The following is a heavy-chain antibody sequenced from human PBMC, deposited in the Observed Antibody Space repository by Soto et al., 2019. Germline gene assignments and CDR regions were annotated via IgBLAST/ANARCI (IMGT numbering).Heavy chain of an antibody. V-gene: IGHV1-69*01. Sequence: QVQLVQSGAEVKKPGSSVKVSCKASGGTFSSYAISWVRQAPGQGLEWMGGIIPIFGTANYAQKFQGRVTIPADESTSTAYMELSRLRAEDTAVYYCARSMIVVVIGAYYYYGMDVWGQGTTVTVSS. CDR3: ARSMIVVVIGAYYYYGMDV. CDR2: IIPIFGTA. J-gene: IGHJ6*02. D-gene: IGHD3-22*01. CDR1: GGTFSSYA.